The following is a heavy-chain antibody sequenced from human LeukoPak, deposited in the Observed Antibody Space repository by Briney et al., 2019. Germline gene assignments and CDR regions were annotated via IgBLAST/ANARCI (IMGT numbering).Heavy chain of an antibody. V-gene: IGHV3-7*01. CDR1: RFTFSSYW. J-gene: IGHJ4*02. CDR3: ARVGGRIAAAGTPHY. CDR2: IREDGSVK. D-gene: IGHD6-13*01. Sequence: GGSLRLSCAASRFTFSSYWMSWVRQAPGKGLEWVANIREDGSVKRYADSVKGRFTISRDNAKNSLYLQMNSLRAEDTAVYYCARVGGRIAAAGTPHYWGQGTLVTVSS.